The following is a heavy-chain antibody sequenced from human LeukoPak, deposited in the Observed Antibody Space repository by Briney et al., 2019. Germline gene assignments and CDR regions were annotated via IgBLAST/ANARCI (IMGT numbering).Heavy chain of an antibody. CDR3: ARQRWEPPDY. V-gene: IGHV4-34*01. CDR2: INHSGST. J-gene: IGHJ4*02. Sequence: SETLSLTCAVYGGSFSGYYWSWIRQPPGKGLEWIGEINHSGSTNYNPSLKSRVTISVDTSKNQFSLKLSSVTAADTAVYYCARQRWEPPDYWGQGTLVTVSS. D-gene: IGHD1-26*01. CDR1: GGSFSGYY.